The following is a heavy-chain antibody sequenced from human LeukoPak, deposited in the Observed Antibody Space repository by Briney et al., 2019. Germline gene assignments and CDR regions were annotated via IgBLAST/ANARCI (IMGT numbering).Heavy chain of an antibody. D-gene: IGHD3-10*01. CDR2: INDLGTST. V-gene: IGHV3-74*01. CDR1: GFTFSNYW. CDR3: ARGGGAYYFDY. J-gene: IGHJ4*02. Sequence: GGSLRLSCVASGFTFSNYWMHWVRQVPGKGLVWVSRINDLGTSTNYADSVRGRFTVSRDDAKNTLYLQMNSLRAEDTAVYYCARGGGAYYFDYWGRGTLVTVSS.